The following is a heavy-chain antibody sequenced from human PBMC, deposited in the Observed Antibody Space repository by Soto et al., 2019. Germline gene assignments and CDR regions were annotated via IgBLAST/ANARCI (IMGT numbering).Heavy chain of an antibody. CDR1: GYTFTSYG. CDR3: AREQVVRYFDWLPYFDY. J-gene: IGHJ4*02. V-gene: IGHV1-18*01. CDR2: INAYNGNT. Sequence: QVQLVQSGAEVKKPGASVKVSCKASGYTFTSYGLSWVRQAPGQGLEWMGWINAYNGNTNYAQKLQGRVTMTTDTSTSTAYMELRSRRSDDTAVYYCAREQVVRYFDWLPYFDYWGQGTLVTVSS. D-gene: IGHD3-9*01.